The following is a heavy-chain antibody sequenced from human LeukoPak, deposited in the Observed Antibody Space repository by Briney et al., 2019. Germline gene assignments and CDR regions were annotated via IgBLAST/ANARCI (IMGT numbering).Heavy chain of an antibody. Sequence: SETLSLTCTVSGGSISSYYWSWIRQPPGKGLEWIGYIYYSGSTNYNPSLKSRVTISVATSKNQFSLKLSSVPAADTAVYYCARDITSRYYYDSSGSPFDAFDIWGQGTMVTVSS. V-gene: IGHV4-59*01. J-gene: IGHJ3*02. D-gene: IGHD3-22*01. CDR1: GGSISSYY. CDR3: ARDITSRYYYDSSGSPFDAFDI. CDR2: IYYSGST.